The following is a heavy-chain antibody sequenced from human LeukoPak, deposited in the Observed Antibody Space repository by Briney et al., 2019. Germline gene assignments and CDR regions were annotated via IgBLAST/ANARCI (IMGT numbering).Heavy chain of an antibody. J-gene: IGHJ4*02. V-gene: IGHV3-23*01. D-gene: IGHD3/OR15-3a*01. CDR1: GFTFSSHG. Sequence: PGGSLRLSCAASGFTFSSHGMNWVRQAPGKGLEWVSGISPSGGITYYPDSVRGRFTISRDNAKNSLFLQMNSLRDEDTATYYCVRDLVWDTGRVDYWGQGTLVTVSS. CDR2: ISPSGGIT. CDR3: VRDLVWDTGRVDY.